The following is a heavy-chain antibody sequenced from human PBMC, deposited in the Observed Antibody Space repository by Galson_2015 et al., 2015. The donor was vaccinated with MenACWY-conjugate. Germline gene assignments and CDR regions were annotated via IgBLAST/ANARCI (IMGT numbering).Heavy chain of an antibody. Sequence: SMRLSCAASGFTFSSYSMNWVRQAPGKGLEWVSYISSSSSTIYYADSVKGRFTISTDNATNSLYLHMNSLRDEDTAVYFCARDRRNIPTDYWGQGTLVTVSS. CDR1: GFTFSSYS. D-gene: IGHD2-2*02. CDR3: ARDRRNIPTDY. J-gene: IGHJ4*02. CDR2: ISSSSSTI. V-gene: IGHV3-48*02.